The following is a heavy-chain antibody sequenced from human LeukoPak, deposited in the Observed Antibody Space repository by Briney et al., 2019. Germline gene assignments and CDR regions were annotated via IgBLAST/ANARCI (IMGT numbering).Heavy chain of an antibody. CDR1: GYSISSGHF. Sequence: SQTLSLTCTVSGYSISSGHFWSWIRQPPGKGLEWIGSVYGSGTTYYDPPLRSRVSISADTSKNHFSLELSSVTAADTAVYYCASVGGGSPYWGQGTLVTVSS. CDR2: VYGSGTT. CDR3: ASVGGGSPY. J-gene: IGHJ4*02. V-gene: IGHV4-38-2*02. D-gene: IGHD3-16*01.